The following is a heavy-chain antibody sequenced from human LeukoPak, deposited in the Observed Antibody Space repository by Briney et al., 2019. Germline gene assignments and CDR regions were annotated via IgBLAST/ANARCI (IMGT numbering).Heavy chain of an antibody. V-gene: IGHV3-48*02. CDR1: GFTFSTYS. Sequence: PGGSLRLSCAASGFTFSTYSMNWVRQAPGKGLEWLSYISSSSSSIIYYADSVKGRFTISRDNAKNSLFLQMNSLRDEDTAVYYCARDDYNDQHPEYFQQWGQGTLVTVSS. D-gene: IGHD3-22*01. CDR2: ISSSSSSII. CDR3: ARDDYNDQHPEYFQQ. J-gene: IGHJ1*01.